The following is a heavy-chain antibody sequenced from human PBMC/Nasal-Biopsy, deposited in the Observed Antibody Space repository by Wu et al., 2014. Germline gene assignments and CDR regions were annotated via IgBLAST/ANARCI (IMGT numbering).Heavy chain of an antibody. Sequence: LPLTCTVSGGSISRGTFYWTWIRQAAGKPLEWIGRIFVSGSTNYNPSLQSRVNMSVDKSKNQFSLKLSSVTAADTAVYYCARDVNWGSSWYFDLWGRGTLVTVSS. D-gene: IGHD3-16*01. J-gene: IGHJ2*01. V-gene: IGHV4-61*02. CDR3: ARDVNWGSSWYFDL. CDR1: GGSISRGTFY. CDR2: IFVSGST.